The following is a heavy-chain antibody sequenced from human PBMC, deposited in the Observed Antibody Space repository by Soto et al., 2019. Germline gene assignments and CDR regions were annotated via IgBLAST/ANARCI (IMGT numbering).Heavy chain of an antibody. Sequence: EVQLVESGGGLVQPGGSLKLSCAASGFTFSGSAMHWVRQASGKGLEWVGRIRSKANSYATAYAASVKGRFTISRDDSKNTAYLQMNSLKTEDTPVYYCTMTTVTTWGYWGQGTLVTVSS. CDR1: GFTFSGSA. J-gene: IGHJ4*02. CDR3: TMTTVTTWGY. D-gene: IGHD4-17*01. V-gene: IGHV3-73*01. CDR2: IRSKANSYAT.